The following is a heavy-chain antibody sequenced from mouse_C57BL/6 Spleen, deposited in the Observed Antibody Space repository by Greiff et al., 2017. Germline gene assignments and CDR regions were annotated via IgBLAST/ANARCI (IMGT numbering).Heavy chain of an antibody. CDR2: IDPSDSYT. D-gene: IGHD2-3*01. CDR3: ARKWDGYYPFGY. CDR1: GYTFTSYW. Sequence: VQLQQPGAELVKPGASVKLSCKASGYTFTSYWMQWVKQRPGQGLEWIGEIDPSDSYTNYNQKFKGKATLTVDTSSSTAYMQLSSLTSEDSAVYYCARKWDGYYPFGYWGQGTLVTV. J-gene: IGHJ3*01. V-gene: IGHV1-50*01.